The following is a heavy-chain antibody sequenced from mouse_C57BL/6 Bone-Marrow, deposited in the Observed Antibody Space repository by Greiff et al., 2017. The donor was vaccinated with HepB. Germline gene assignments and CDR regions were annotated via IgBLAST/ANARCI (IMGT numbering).Heavy chain of an antibody. CDR1: GYTFTSYG. CDR2: IYPRSGNT. V-gene: IGHV1-81*01. Sequence: QVQLQQSGAELARPGASVKLSCKASGYTFTSYGISWVKQRTGQGLEWIGEIYPRSGNTYYNEKFKGKATLTADKSSSTAYMELRSLTSEDSAVYFCARGKESGSSSWGQGTTLTVSS. J-gene: IGHJ2*01. D-gene: IGHD1-1*01. CDR3: ARGKESGSSS.